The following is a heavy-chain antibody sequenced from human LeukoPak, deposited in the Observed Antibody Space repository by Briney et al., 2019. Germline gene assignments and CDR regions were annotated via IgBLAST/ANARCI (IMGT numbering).Heavy chain of an antibody. D-gene: IGHD1-26*01. J-gene: IGHJ6*02. CDR3: ARDHREGWERHYGMDV. Sequence: KTGGSLRLSCAASGFTFSSYSMNWVRQAPGKGLEWVSYISSSSSTIYYADSVKGRFTISRDNAKNSLYLQMNSLRAEDTAVYYCARDHREGWERHYGMDVWGQGTTVTVSS. CDR2: ISSSSSTI. V-gene: IGHV3-48*04. CDR1: GFTFSSYS.